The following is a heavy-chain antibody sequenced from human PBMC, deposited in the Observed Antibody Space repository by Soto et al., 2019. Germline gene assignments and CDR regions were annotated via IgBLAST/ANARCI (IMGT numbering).Heavy chain of an antibody. CDR1: GYTFTSYD. V-gene: IGHV1-8*01. CDR3: ARERDDSYGYPFDY. CDR2: MNPNSGNT. J-gene: IGHJ4*02. D-gene: IGHD5-18*01. Sequence: ASVKVSCKASGYTFTSYDINWVRQATGQGLEWMGWMNPNSGNTGYAQKFQGRVTMTRDTSTSTVYMELSSLRSEDTAVYYCARERDDSYGYPFDYWGQGTLVTVSS.